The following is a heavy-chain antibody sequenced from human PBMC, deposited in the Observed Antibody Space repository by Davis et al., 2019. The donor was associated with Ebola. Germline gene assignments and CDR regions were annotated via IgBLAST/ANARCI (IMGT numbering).Heavy chain of an antibody. V-gene: IGHV3-21*01. Sequence: PGGSLRLSCAASGFIFSNYDMNWVRQAPGKGLEWVSSISISSTYIYYADSVKGRFTISRDNARNSVYLQMNNLRGEDTAVYYCAKDSGWQMSPWGQGTLVTVSS. J-gene: IGHJ5*02. CDR1: GFIFSNYD. CDR2: ISISSTYI. CDR3: AKDSGWQMSP. D-gene: IGHD6-19*01.